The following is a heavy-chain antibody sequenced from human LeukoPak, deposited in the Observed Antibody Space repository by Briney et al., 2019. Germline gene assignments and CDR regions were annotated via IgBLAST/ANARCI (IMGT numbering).Heavy chain of an antibody. CDR1: GGSISSSSYY. V-gene: IGHV4-39*01. CDR3: ERRLASMFPDYYMDV. Sequence: TPSETLSLTCTVSGGSISSSSYYWGWIRQPPGKGLEWIGSIYYSGSTYYNPSLKSRVTISVDTSKNQFSLKLSSVTAADTAVYYCERRLASMFPDYYMDVWGKGTTVTVSS. D-gene: IGHD3-10*02. CDR2: IYYSGST. J-gene: IGHJ6*03.